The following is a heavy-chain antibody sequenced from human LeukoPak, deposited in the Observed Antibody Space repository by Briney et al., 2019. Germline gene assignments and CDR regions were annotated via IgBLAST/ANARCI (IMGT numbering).Heavy chain of an antibody. CDR1: GYTFSRYG. Sequence: VKVSCKASGYTFSRYGISWVRQAPGQGLEWMGWISAYNGNTNYAQKLQGRVTMTTDTSTSTAYMELRSLRSDDTAVYYCARTQLDYGGNSADYWGQGTLVTVSA. CDR3: ARTQLDYGGNSADY. V-gene: IGHV1-18*01. D-gene: IGHD4-23*01. CDR2: ISAYNGNT. J-gene: IGHJ4*02.